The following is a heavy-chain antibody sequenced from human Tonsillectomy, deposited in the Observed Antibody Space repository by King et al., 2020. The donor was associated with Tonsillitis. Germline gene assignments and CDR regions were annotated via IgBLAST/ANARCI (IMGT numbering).Heavy chain of an antibody. CDR3: AGEQWLVPSPFDY. Sequence: QLVQSGGGVVQPGRSLRLSCAASGFTFSSYAMHWVRQAPGKGLEWVAVISYDGSNKYYAASGKGRFTISRDNSKNTLYLQMNSLRTEDTAVYFCAGEQWLVPSPFDYWGQGTLVTVSS. V-gene: IGHV3-30*01. CDR2: ISYDGSNK. J-gene: IGHJ4*02. D-gene: IGHD6-19*01. CDR1: GFTFSSYA.